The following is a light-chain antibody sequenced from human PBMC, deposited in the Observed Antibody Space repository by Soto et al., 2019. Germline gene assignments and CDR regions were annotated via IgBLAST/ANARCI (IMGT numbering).Light chain of an antibody. J-gene: IGKJ1*01. V-gene: IGKV1-6*01. CDR2: AAS. CDR3: LQDYNYPWT. Sequence: AIQMTQSPSSLSASVGDRVTITCRASQDISNDLGWYQEKPGQAPKLLIYAASNLQSGVPSRFSGSGSGTDFTITIRSLQPEDFATYYCLQDYNYPWTFGQGTKVEI. CDR1: QDISND.